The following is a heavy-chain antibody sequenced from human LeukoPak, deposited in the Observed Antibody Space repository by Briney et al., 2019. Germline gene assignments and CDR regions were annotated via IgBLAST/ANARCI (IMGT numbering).Heavy chain of an antibody. CDR1: GFTFSSYG. V-gene: IGHV3-23*01. CDR2: ISGSGGSP. CDR3: AKDRPIFKD. J-gene: IGHJ4*02. Sequence: GGSLRLSCAASGFTFSSYGMSWVRQAPGKGLEWVSAISGSGGSPYYAHSVEGRFTISRDNSKNTLYLQMNSLRAEDTAVYYCAKDRPIFKDWGQGTQVTVSS.